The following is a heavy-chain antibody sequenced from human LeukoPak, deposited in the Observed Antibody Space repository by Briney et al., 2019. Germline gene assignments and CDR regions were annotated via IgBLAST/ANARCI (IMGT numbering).Heavy chain of an antibody. CDR1: GYTFTSYG. J-gene: IGHJ4*02. CDR3: AREAYYYGSGSPDMGY. V-gene: IGHV1-18*01. Sequence: ASVKVSCKASGYTFTSYGISWVRQAPGQGLEWMGWISAYNGNTNYAQKLQGRVTMTTDTSTSTAYMELRSLRSDDTAVYYCAREAYYYGSGSPDMGYWGQGTLVTVSS. CDR2: ISAYNGNT. D-gene: IGHD3-10*01.